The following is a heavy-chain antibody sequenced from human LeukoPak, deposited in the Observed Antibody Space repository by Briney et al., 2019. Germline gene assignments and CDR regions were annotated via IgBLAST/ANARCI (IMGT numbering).Heavy chain of an antibody. J-gene: IGHJ4*02. D-gene: IGHD3-10*01. CDR3: ARGRGSGSYYSYYFDS. Sequence: PSETLSLTCAVYGGSFSGYYLSWIRQPPGKGLKWIGEINHSGSTNYNPSLKSRVTISVETSKNQFSLKLSSVTAADTAVYYCARGRGSGSYYSYYFDSCGQGTPVTVSS. CDR1: GGSFSGYY. CDR2: INHSGST. V-gene: IGHV4-34*01.